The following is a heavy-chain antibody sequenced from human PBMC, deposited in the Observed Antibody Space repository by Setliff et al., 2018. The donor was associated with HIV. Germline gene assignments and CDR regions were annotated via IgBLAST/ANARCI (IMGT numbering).Heavy chain of an antibody. CDR2: IYHSGST. Sequence: SETLSLTCAVSGYSISSGFYWGWIRQPPGKGLEWIGSIYHSGSTNYNPSLKSRVTISVDKSKNQFSLKLSSVTAADTAVYYCARWGDGYNSYDSWGQGTLVTVSS. CDR3: ARWGDGYNSYDS. J-gene: IGHJ4*02. V-gene: IGHV4-38-2*01. CDR1: GYSISSGFY. D-gene: IGHD5-12*01.